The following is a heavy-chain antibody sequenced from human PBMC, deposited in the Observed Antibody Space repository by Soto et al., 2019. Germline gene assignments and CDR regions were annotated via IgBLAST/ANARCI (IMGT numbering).Heavy chain of an antibody. J-gene: IGHJ1*01. CDR3: AGGYRSGWCAY. V-gene: IGHV4-31*03. CDR1: GGSISSGGYY. D-gene: IGHD6-19*01. CDR2: SYDSGST. Sequence: QVQLQESGPGLVKPSQTLSLTCTVSGGSISSGGYYLSWIRQHPGKGLEWIGYSYDSGSTSYNTSLKSRVTISVDTSKNQFSLKLSSVTAADTAVYYCAGGYRSGWCAYWGQGTLVTVSS.